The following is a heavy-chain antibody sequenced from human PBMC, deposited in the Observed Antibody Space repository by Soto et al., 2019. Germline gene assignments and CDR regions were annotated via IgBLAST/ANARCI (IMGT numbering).Heavy chain of an antibody. V-gene: IGHV1-2*02. CDR2: INSDSGDT. Sequence: QVHLVQSGAEVRKPGASVKVSCKTSGYTFTDYYLHWVRQDPGQGLEWMGWINSDSGDTSYAQKFQGRVTVTRDTSLSTAYMDLRSLRSDDTAVYYCARVTYYYDTTGGYWGQGTLVTVS. J-gene: IGHJ4*02. CDR1: GYTFTDYY. D-gene: IGHD3-22*01. CDR3: ARVTYYYDTTGGY.